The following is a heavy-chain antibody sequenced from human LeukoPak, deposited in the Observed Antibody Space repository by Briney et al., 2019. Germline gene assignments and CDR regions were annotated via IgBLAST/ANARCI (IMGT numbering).Heavy chain of an antibody. D-gene: IGHD4-17*01. Sequence: GGSLRLSCAASGFTVSSTYMSWVRPAPGKGLEWVSVMYGSGGTYYADSMKGRFTISKDNSKNTLYLQMNSLRAEDTAVYYCARFYGDFVNHWYFDLWGRGTLVTVSS. CDR3: ARFYGDFVNHWYFDL. CDR1: GFTVSSTY. V-gene: IGHV3-53*01. J-gene: IGHJ2*01. CDR2: MYGSGGT.